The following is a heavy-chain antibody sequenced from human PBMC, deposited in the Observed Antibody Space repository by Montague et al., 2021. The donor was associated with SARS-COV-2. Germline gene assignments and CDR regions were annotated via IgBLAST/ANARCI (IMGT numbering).Heavy chain of an antibody. V-gene: IGHV6-1*01. D-gene: IGHD2/OR15-2a*01. CDR1: GDSVSSNRAA. CDR3: VGGNLWFDS. CDR2: TYYRSKWYV. J-gene: IGHJ5*01. Sequence: CAISGDSVSSNRAAWSWIRQSPSRAPEWLGRTYYRSKWYVDYAVSVRGRLTITPDTSKNQFSLHLTSVTPEDTAVYYCVGGNLWFDSWGRGTLVTVSS.